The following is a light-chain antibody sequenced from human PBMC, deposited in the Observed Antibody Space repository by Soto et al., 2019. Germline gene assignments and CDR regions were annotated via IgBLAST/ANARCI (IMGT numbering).Light chain of an antibody. V-gene: IGLV2-8*01. Sequence: QSALTQPPSASGSPGQSVAISCTGTTSDIGGYDYVSCYQQHPGKAPKLMIYEVNKRPSGVPDRFPGSKSGNSASLTVSGLQAEDEADYYCSSHGGNSPYVFGTGTKLTVL. CDR1: TSDIGGYDY. J-gene: IGLJ1*01. CDR2: EVN. CDR3: SSHGGNSPYV.